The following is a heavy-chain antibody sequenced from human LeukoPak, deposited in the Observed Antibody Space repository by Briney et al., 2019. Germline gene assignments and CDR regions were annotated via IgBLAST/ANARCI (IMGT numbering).Heavy chain of an antibody. CDR3: ARARYYDFWSGYSSYMDV. J-gene: IGHJ6*03. CDR2: IYYSGST. V-gene: IGHV4-39*07. D-gene: IGHD3-3*01. Sequence: SETLSLTCTVSGGSISSSSYYWGWIRQPPGKGLEWIGSIYYSGSTYYNPSLKSRVTISVDTSKNQFSPKLSSVTAADTAVYYCARARYYDFWSGYSSYMDVWGKGTTVTVSS. CDR1: GGSISSSSYY.